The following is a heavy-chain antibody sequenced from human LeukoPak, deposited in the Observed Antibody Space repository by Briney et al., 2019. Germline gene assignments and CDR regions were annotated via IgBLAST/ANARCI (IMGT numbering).Heavy chain of an antibody. Sequence: PSETLSLTCTVSGGSITNSYWSWLRQPVGKGLEWIGRIYSSGTTNYNPSLTGRVTISVDTSKNQFSLKLSSVTAADTAVYYCARPLARPMDVWGQGTTVTVSS. J-gene: IGHJ6*02. V-gene: IGHV4-4*07. CDR1: GGSITNSY. CDR3: ARPLARPMDV. CDR2: IYSSGTT. D-gene: IGHD6-6*01.